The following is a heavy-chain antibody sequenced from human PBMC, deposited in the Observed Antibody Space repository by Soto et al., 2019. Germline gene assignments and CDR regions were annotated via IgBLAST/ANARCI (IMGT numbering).Heavy chain of an antibody. V-gene: IGHV4-30-4*01. D-gene: IGHD2-15*01. CDR3: ARWVEVSLDYFDS. Sequence: SETLSLTCTVSGGSISSGDYYWNWIRQPPGKGLEWIGYIYYSGSPYYSPSLKSRVTISVDTSKNQFSLNLSSVTAADTAVYYCARWVEVSLDYFDSWGQGTPVTVSS. J-gene: IGHJ4*02. CDR1: GGSISSGDYY. CDR2: IYYSGSP.